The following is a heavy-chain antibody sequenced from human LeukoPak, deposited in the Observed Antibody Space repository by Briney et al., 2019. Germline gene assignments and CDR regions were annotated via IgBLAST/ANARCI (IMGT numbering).Heavy chain of an antibody. Sequence: SETLSLTCTVSGGSISSSSYYWGWIRQPPGKGLEWIGSIYYSGSTYYNPSLKSRVTISVDTSKNQFSLKLSSVTAADTAVYYCARLGDGYILADYWGQGTLVTVSS. V-gene: IGHV4-39*01. D-gene: IGHD5-24*01. CDR1: GGSISSSSYY. J-gene: IGHJ4*02. CDR2: IYYSGST. CDR3: ARLGDGYILADY.